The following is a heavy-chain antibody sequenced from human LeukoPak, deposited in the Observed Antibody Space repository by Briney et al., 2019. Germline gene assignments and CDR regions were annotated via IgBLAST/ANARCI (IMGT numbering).Heavy chain of an antibody. V-gene: IGHV3-66*01. Sequence: PGGSLRLSCAASGFTVSSSYMSWVRQAPGKGLEWVSALYSGYSTYYADSVKGRFTISRDNSKNTLYLQMNNLRAEDTAVYYCARDSSGSHTIDYWGQGILVTVSS. CDR1: GFTVSSSY. CDR3: ARDSSGSHTIDY. CDR2: LYSGYST. D-gene: IGHD1-26*01. J-gene: IGHJ4*02.